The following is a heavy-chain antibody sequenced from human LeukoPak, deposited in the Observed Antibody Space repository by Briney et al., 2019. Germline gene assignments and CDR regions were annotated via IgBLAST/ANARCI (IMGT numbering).Heavy chain of an antibody. D-gene: IGHD2-2*01. CDR2: IYPGDSDT. CDR1: GYTFTSYW. J-gene: IGHJ4*02. Sequence: GESLKISCKGSGYTFTSYWISWVRQMPGKGLEWMGIIYPGDSDTRSSPSFQGQVTISADKSISTAYLQWSSLKASGTAMYYCARRHCSSTSCYLDYWGQGSLVTVSS. V-gene: IGHV5-51*01. CDR3: ARRHCSSTSCYLDY.